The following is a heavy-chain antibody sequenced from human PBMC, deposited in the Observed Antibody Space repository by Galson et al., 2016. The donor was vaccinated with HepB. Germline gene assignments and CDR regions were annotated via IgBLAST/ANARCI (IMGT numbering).Heavy chain of an antibody. CDR2: ISYDGSNK. D-gene: IGHD3-3*01. CDR3: AKTYYDFWSGYPYYYFGY. CDR1: GFTFSSYG. Sequence: SLRLSCAASGFTFSSYGMHWVRQAPGKGLEWVAVISYDGSNKYYADSVKGRFTISRDNSKNTLYLQMNSLRAEDTAVYYCAKTYYDFWSGYPYYYFGYWGQGTLVTVSS. J-gene: IGHJ4*02. V-gene: IGHV3-30*18.